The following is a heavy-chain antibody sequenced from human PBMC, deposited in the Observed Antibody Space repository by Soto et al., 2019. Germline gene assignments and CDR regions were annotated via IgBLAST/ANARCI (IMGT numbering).Heavy chain of an antibody. Sequence: SETLSLTCTVAGGSVSSGSYYWSWIRQPPGKGLEWIGYIYYSGSTNYNPSLKSRVTISVDTSKNQFSLKLSSVTAADTAVYYCARDYYDSSGYYGFDYWGQGXLVTVSS. CDR2: IYYSGST. D-gene: IGHD3-22*01. CDR1: GGSVSSGSYY. J-gene: IGHJ4*02. V-gene: IGHV4-61*01. CDR3: ARDYYDSSGYYGFDY.